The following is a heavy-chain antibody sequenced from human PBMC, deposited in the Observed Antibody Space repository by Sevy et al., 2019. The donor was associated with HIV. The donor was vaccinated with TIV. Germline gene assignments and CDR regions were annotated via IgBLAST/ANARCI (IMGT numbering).Heavy chain of an antibody. V-gene: IGHV5-51*01. CDR3: AGLAVPTFFD. CDR2: IYPGDSDS. Sequence: GESLKISCKGSGYSFTSYWLGWVRQMPGKGLEWMAIIYPGDSDSRYSPSFQGQVTISAGKSISTAYLQWSSLKVSDTAMYYCAGLAVPTFFDWGQGTLVTVSS. CDR1: GYSFTSYW. D-gene: IGHD3-16*01. J-gene: IGHJ4*02.